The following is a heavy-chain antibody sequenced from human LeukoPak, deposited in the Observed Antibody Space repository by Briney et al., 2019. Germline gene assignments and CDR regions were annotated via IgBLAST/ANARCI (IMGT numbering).Heavy chain of an antibody. Sequence: EASVKVSCKASGYTFTSYAMNWVRQAPGQGLEWMGWINTNTGNPTYAQGFTGRFVFSLDTSVSTAYLQISSLKAEDTAVYYCARGGRAANYYYMDVWGKGTTVTVSS. D-gene: IGHD2-15*01. CDR2: INTNTGNP. J-gene: IGHJ6*03. CDR3: ARGGRAANYYYMDV. V-gene: IGHV7-4-1*02. CDR1: GYTFTSYA.